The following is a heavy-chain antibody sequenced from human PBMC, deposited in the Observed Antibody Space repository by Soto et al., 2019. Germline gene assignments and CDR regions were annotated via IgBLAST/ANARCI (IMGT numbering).Heavy chain of an antibody. J-gene: IGHJ4*02. Sequence: ASVKVSCKTSGYTFTHYCITWVRQAPGQPLEWLGGISPHNDNTNYAQKFRGRVTLTTDTSTNTAYMGLRSLTSDDTAVFYCASDEGDYDVSTGYYKAHCFGSWGQGVPVTVSS. CDR2: ISPHNDNT. CDR1: GYTFTHYC. V-gene: IGHV1-18*01. D-gene: IGHD3-9*01. CDR3: ASDEGDYDVSTGYYKAHCFGS.